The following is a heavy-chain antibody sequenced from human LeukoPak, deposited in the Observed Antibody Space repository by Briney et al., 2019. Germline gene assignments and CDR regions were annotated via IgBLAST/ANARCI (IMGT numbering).Heavy chain of an antibody. CDR2: VYYRGNT. J-gene: IGHJ4*02. CDR3: ARGLTYYDISDYQP. Sequence: PSETLSLTCTVSGGSISSTTYYWGWIRQPPGKGLEWIGSVYYRGNTYYNPSLKSRVTISVDTSKNQFSLKLSSVTAADTAVYYCARGLTYYDISDYQPWGQGTLVTVSS. D-gene: IGHD3-22*01. CDR1: GGSISSTTYY. V-gene: IGHV4-39*07.